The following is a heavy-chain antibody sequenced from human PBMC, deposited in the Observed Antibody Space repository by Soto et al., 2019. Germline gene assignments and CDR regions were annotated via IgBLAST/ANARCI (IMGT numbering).Heavy chain of an antibody. CDR1: GFTFSSYA. CDR3: AREVVPAALYYYYGMDV. CDR2: MSYDGSNK. V-gene: IGHV3-30-3*01. Sequence: GGPLRLSCAASGFTFSSYAMHWVRQAPGKGLEWVAVMSYDGSNKYYADSVKGRFTISRDNSKNTLYLQMNSLRAEDTAVYYCAREVVPAALYYYYGMDVWGQGTTVTLSS. D-gene: IGHD2-2*01. J-gene: IGHJ6*02.